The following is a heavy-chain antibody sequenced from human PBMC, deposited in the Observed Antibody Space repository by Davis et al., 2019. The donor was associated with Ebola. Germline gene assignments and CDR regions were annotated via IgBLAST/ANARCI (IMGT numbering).Heavy chain of an antibody. CDR3: ARDQDGMDV. CDR1: GFTFSSYW. CDR2: IKQDGSEK. V-gene: IGHV3-7*03. J-gene: IGHJ6*02. Sequence: GESLKISCAASGFTFSSYWMSWVRQAPGKGLEWVANIKQDGSEKYYVDSVKGRFTISRDNAKNSLYLQMSSLRAEDTAVYYCARDQDGMDVWGQGTTVTASS.